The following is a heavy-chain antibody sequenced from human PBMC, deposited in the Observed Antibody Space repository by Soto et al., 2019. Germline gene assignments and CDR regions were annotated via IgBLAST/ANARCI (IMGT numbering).Heavy chain of an antibody. CDR1: GFTVSSNY. V-gene: IGHV3-53*01. CDR3: VRDMQLWRLDS. D-gene: IGHD2-21*01. J-gene: IGHJ4*02. CDR2: IYANDNR. Sequence: PGGSLRLSCAVSGFTVSSNYMSWVRQAPGKGLEWVSIIYANDNRYYADSVKGRFTISRDNSKNTLYLHMNSLRAEDTAVYYCVRDMQLWRLDSWGQGTLVTVSS.